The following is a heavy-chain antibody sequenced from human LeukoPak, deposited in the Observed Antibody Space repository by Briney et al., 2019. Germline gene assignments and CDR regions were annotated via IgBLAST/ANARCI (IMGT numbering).Heavy chain of an antibody. V-gene: IGHV3-23*01. D-gene: IGHD6-19*01. CDR3: AKRSAESSGYFDY. Sequence: GRFTISRDNSKNRLYLQMNSLRAEDTAVYYCAKRSAESSGYFDYWGQGTLVTVSS. J-gene: IGHJ4*02.